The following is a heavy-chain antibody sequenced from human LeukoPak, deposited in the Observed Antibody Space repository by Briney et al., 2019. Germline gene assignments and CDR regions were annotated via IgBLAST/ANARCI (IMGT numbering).Heavy chain of an antibody. CDR1: GFTFSTSA. Sequence: GASVNVSCKASGFTFSTSAVKWVRQARGQRLEWIGWIVVGRNEGGYAQELHGRVTITRDMSTSTACLELSGLRSEDTAVYYGAAERYSGSCCWFDPWGQGTLVTVSS. D-gene: IGHD6-13*01. J-gene: IGHJ5*02. V-gene: IGHV1-58*01. CDR3: AAERYSGSCCWFDP. CDR2: IVVGRNEG.